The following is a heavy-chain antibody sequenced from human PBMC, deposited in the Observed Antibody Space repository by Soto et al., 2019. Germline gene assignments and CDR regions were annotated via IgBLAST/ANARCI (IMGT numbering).Heavy chain of an antibody. CDR3: ARGLIPYNWNDLDY. D-gene: IGHD1-1*01. J-gene: IGHJ4*02. CDR2: ISSSSSYI. V-gene: IGHV3-21*01. Sequence: PGGSLRLSCAASGFTFSSYSMNWVRQAPGKGLEWVSSISSSSSYIYYADSVKGRFTISRDNAKNSLYLQMNSLRAEDTAVYYCARGLIPYNWNDLDYWGQGTLVTVSS. CDR1: GFTFSSYS.